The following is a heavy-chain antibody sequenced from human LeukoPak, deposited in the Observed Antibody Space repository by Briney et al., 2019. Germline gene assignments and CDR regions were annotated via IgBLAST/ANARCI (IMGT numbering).Heavy chain of an antibody. CDR1: GGTFSSYA. D-gene: IGHD1-1*01. J-gene: IGHJ4*02. V-gene: IGHV3-30*09. CDR3: AKTTGGWPRFFDH. CDR2: VSHEGSSK. Sequence: SCKASGGTFSSYAISWVRQAPGKGLEWVAFVSHEGSSKFYAESVKGRFGISRDNSKSTTYLQMNGLRADDTAVYYCAKTTGGWPRFFDHWGQGTLVAVSS.